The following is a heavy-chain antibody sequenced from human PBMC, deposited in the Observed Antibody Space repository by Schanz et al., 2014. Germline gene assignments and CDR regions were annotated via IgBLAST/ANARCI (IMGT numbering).Heavy chain of an antibody. V-gene: IGHV1-46*01. CDR2: INPSGGST. D-gene: IGHD6-19*01. Sequence: QVLLVQSGAEVKQPGASVKVSCKASGYTFTSYSMYWVRQAPGQGLEWMGVINPSGGSTIYAQKFQGRVTMTRDTSTSTVYMELSSLRSEDTAVYYCARDYSSGWYLDYWGQGTLVTVSS. CDR3: ARDYSSGWYLDY. CDR1: GYTFTSYS. J-gene: IGHJ4*02.